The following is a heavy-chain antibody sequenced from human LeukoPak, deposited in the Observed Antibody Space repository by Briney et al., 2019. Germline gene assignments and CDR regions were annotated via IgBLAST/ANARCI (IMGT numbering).Heavy chain of an antibody. CDR1: GGTFNNDA. D-gene: IGHD6-6*01. V-gene: IGHV1-69*05. Sequence: ASVKVSCKSSGGTFNNDALSWVRQAPGQGLEWMGVIMPIFRTPNYAQKFQGRVTITTDASTNTAYMELSGLRSEDTAVYYCAIGGPSYSSSSSKWGQGTLVTVSS. CDR2: IMPIFRTP. CDR3: AIGGPSYSSSSSK. J-gene: IGHJ4*02.